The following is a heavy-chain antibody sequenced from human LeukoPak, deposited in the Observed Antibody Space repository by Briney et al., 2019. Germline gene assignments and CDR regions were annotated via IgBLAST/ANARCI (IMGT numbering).Heavy chain of an antibody. CDR3: ARGDYYGSGMYGWFDP. D-gene: IGHD3-10*01. CDR2: ISYDGSNK. V-gene: IGHV3-30*03. CDR1: GFNFSIYV. J-gene: IGHJ5*02. Sequence: GGSLRLSCAVSGFNFSIYVMHWVRQAPGKGLEWMAVISYDGSNKYYVDSVKGRFTISRDIPKNILYLRMNSLRTEDTAVYYCARGDYYGSGMYGWFDPWGQGTLVTVSS.